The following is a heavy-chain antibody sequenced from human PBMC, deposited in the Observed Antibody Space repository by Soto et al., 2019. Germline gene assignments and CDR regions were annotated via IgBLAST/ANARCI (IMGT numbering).Heavy chain of an antibody. J-gene: IGHJ3*02. V-gene: IGHV4-30-4*01. Sequence: QVQLQESSPGLAKPSQTLSLTCTVSGGSISSCDYYWSWIRQPPGKGLEWIGYIYYSGSTYYNPSRKSRVTISVDTSKNQFSLKLSSVTAADTAVYYCARRRITMTRDEAFDIWGQGTMVTVSS. CDR1: GGSISSCDYY. CDR2: IYYSGST. D-gene: IGHD3-22*01. CDR3: ARRRITMTRDEAFDI.